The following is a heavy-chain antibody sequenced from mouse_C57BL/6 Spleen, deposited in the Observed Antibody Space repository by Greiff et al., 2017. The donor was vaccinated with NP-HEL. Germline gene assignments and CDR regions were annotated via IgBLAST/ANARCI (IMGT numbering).Heavy chain of an antibody. J-gene: IGHJ3*01. CDR3: ARRAEGGFAY. V-gene: IGHV8-12*01. CDR2: IYWDDDK. CDR1: GFSLSTSGMG. Sequence: QVTLKESGPGILQSSQTLSLTCSFSGFSLSTSGMGVSWIRQPSGKGLEWLAHIYWDDDKRYNPSLKSRLTISKDTSRNQVFLKITSVDTADTATYYCARRAEGGFAYWGQGTLVTVSA.